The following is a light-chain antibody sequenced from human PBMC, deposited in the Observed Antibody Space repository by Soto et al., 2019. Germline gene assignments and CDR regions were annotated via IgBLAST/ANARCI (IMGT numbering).Light chain of an antibody. CDR2: YMS. V-gene: IGKV3-11*01. J-gene: IGKJ1*01. Sequence: EFLLTQCPATLSSSTGETATLSCRASQYFXSRLAWYQHKPGQAPRILXYYMSKMATGSPARLSGSGSGTDFTLPISSLAPDDFAIYYCHQRQSWPRTFGQGTKVDIK. CDR1: QYFXSR. CDR3: HQRQSWPRT.